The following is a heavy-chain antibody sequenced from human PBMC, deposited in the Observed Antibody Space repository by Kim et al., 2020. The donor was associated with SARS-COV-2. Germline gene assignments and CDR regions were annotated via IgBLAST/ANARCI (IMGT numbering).Heavy chain of an antibody. Sequence: VYAVKGRFTISRDNAKNSLYLQMNSLRAEDTAVYYCERDLYYYGSGALDYWGQGTLVTVSS. D-gene: IGHD3-10*01. J-gene: IGHJ4*02. CDR3: ERDLYYYGSGALDY. V-gene: IGHV3-7*01.